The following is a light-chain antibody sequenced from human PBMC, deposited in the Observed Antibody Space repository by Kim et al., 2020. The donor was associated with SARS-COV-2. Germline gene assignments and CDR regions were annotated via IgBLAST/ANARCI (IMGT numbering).Light chain of an antibody. Sequence: DIQLTQSPSFLSASVGDRVTITCRASQDIRNSLAWCQQKPGKAPNLLIYAASTWQSGVPSRFSGSGSGTEFTLTISSLQPEDFATYYCQQLNSFPWTFGQGTKVDIK. J-gene: IGKJ1*01. V-gene: IGKV1-9*01. CDR1: QDIRNS. CDR3: QQLNSFPWT. CDR2: AAS.